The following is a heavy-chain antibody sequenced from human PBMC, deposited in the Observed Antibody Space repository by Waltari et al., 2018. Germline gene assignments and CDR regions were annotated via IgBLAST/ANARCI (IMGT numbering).Heavy chain of an antibody. D-gene: IGHD3-16*01. CDR1: GFTFNIW. Sequence: EVQLVESGGGLVQPGGSLRLSCAAAGFTFNIWMSGVRQAQGKGLEWVANIKPDGSEKNYADSVKGRFTISIDNVKNSLYLQMNSLSLEDTAVYYCARELHWGARDYWGQGTLVTVSS. J-gene: IGHJ4*02. CDR2: IKPDGSEK. CDR3: ARELHWGARDY. V-gene: IGHV3-7*01.